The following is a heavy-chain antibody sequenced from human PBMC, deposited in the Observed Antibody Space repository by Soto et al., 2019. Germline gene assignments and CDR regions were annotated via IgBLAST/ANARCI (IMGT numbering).Heavy chain of an antibody. D-gene: IGHD2-15*01. V-gene: IGHV3-7*04. J-gene: IGHJ4*02. Sequence: EMQLVESGGGLVQPGGSLRLSCAASGFTFSRYWMSWVRQAPGKGLEWVANIKQDGSETYYVDSVKGRFTISRDNAKKSLYLQRRRLRVEDTEIYYCARDHEWLIGPVVEVWGQGTLVTVSS. CDR1: GFTFSRYW. CDR2: IKQDGSET. CDR3: ARDHEWLIGPVVEV.